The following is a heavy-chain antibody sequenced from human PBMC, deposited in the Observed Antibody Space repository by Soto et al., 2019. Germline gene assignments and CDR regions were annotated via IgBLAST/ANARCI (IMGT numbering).Heavy chain of an antibody. CDR2: IIPIFGTA. Sequence: QVQLVQSGAEVKKPGSSVKVSCKASGGTFSSYAISWVRQAPGQGLEWMGGIIPIFGTANYAQKFQGRVTITAAESTSPAYMELSSLGSGDAAVYYCARVVDLGSYYDYDGRDVWGQGTTVTVSS. CDR1: GGTFSSYA. V-gene: IGHV1-69*12. CDR3: ARVVDLGSYYDYDGRDV. J-gene: IGHJ6*02.